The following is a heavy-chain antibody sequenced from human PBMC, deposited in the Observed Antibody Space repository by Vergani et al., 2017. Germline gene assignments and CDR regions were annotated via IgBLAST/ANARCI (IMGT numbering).Heavy chain of an antibody. J-gene: IGHJ6*02. Sequence: QVQLVQSGAEVKKPGASVKVSCKASGYTFTSYGISWVRQAPGQGLEWMGWISAYNGNTNYAQKFQGRVTITADKSTSTAYMELSSLRSEDTAVYYCARDPRYSYGYTYYYGMDVWGQGTTVTVSS. V-gene: IGHV1-18*01. CDR1: GYTFTSYG. CDR2: ISAYNGNT. CDR3: ARDPRYSYGYTYYYGMDV. D-gene: IGHD5-18*01.